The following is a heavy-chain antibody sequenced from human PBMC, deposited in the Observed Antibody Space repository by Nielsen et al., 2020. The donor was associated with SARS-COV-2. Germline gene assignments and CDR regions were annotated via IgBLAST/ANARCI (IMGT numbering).Heavy chain of an antibody. CDR3: ARVFGEVYGMDV. CDR1: GGSISSGDYY. CDR2: IYYSGST. D-gene: IGHD3-10*02. Sequence: SETLSLTCTVSGGSISSGDYYWSWIRQPPGKGLEWIGYIYYSGSTYYNPSLKSRVTISVDTSKNQFSLKLSSVTAADTTVYYCARVFGEVYGMDVWGQGTTVTVSS. J-gene: IGHJ6*02. V-gene: IGHV4-30-4*01.